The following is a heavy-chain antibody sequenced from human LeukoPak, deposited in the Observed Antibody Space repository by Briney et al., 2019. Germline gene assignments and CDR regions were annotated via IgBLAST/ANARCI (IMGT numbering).Heavy chain of an antibody. D-gene: IGHD7-27*01. CDR2: ISGSGGST. CDR1: GFTFSTYA. Sequence: GGSLRLSCAASGFTFSTYAMSWVRQAPGKGLEWVSGISGSGGSTYYADSVKGRFTISRDNSKNTLYLQMNSLGAEDTAVYYCAKANGRQANWGSFPDYWGQGTLVTVSS. V-gene: IGHV3-23*01. J-gene: IGHJ4*02. CDR3: AKANGRQANWGSFPDY.